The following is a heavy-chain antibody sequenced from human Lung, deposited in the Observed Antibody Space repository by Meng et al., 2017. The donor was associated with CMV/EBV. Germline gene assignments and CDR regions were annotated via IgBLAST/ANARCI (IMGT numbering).Heavy chain of an antibody. CDR1: GYTLTELS. V-gene: IGHV1-24*01. Sequence: ASVKVSCKVSGYTLTELSMHWVRQAPGKGLEWMGGFDPEDGETIYAQKFQGRVTMTEDTSTDTAYMELSSLRSEDTAVYYCATDGRGYSDGKYYYYYGMDVWGQGTTVTFSS. CDR2: FDPEDGET. D-gene: IGHD5-18*01. J-gene: IGHJ6*02. CDR3: ATDGRGYSDGKYYYYYGMDV.